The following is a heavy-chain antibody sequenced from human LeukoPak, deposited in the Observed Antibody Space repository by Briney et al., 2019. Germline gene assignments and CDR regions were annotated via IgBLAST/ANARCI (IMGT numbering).Heavy chain of an antibody. V-gene: IGHV1-24*01. J-gene: IGHJ1*01. Sequence: ASVKVSCKVSGYTLTELSMHWVRQAPGKGLEWMGGFDPEDGETIYAQKFQGRVTMTEDTSTDTAYMELSSLRSEDTAVYYCATDPPPDGYCSGGSCYSAEYFQHWGQGTLVAVSS. CDR3: ATDPPPDGYCSGGSCYSAEYFQH. CDR1: GYTLTELS. D-gene: IGHD2-15*01. CDR2: FDPEDGET.